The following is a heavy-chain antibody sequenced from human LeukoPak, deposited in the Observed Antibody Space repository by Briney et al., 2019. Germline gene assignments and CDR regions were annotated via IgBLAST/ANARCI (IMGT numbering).Heavy chain of an antibody. D-gene: IGHD2-2*01. J-gene: IGHJ4*02. CDR3: AKDLNARVFTSCPDF. Sequence: GGSLRLSCAASGFTFSTYWMSWVRQAPGKGLEWVANIKQDGSEEYYVDSVKGRFTISRDNSKNTLYLQMNSLRAEDTAIYYCAKDLNARVFTSCPDFWGQGTLVTVSS. CDR2: IKQDGSEE. CDR1: GFTFSTYW. V-gene: IGHV3-7*03.